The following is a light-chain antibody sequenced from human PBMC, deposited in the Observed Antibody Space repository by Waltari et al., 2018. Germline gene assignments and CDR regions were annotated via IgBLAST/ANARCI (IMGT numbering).Light chain of an antibody. J-gene: IGKJ1*01. V-gene: IGKV3-20*01. CDR1: QPTTKRY. Sequence: ELTQSPGTLSLSPGERATPPPRASQPTTKRYFAWYQQKPGQAPRLLIYGAPSRAAGIPDRFSGAGSGTDFSLTLRRLEPEDFAVYYCQHNVRLPVTFGQGTKVEIK. CDR2: GAP. CDR3: QHNVRLPVT.